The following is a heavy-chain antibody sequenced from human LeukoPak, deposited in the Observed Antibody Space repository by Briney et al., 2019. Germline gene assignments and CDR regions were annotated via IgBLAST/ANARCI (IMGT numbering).Heavy chain of an antibody. CDR1: GFTFSSYG. Sequence: GGSLRLSCAASGFTFSSYGMHWVRQAPGKGLEWVAVIWYDGSNKYYADSVKGRFTISRDNSKNTLYLQMNSLRAEDTAVYYCARSSYSSSWYVSRQYYYYGMDVWGQGTTVTVSS. D-gene: IGHD6-13*01. CDR2: IWYDGSNK. J-gene: IGHJ6*02. CDR3: ARSSYSSSWYVSRQYYYYGMDV. V-gene: IGHV3-33*01.